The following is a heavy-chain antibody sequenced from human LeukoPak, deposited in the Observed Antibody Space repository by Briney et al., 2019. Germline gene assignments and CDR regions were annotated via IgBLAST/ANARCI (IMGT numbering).Heavy chain of an antibody. CDR2: ISGSGGST. J-gene: IGHJ3*02. Sequence: PGGSLRLSCAASGFTFSSYAMSWVRQAPGKGLEWVSAISGSGGSTYYADSVKGRFTISRDNSKNTLYLQMNSLRAEDTAVYYCAKVQDARPAAIVAFDIWGQGTMVTVSS. CDR3: AKVQDARPAAIVAFDI. D-gene: IGHD2-2*01. V-gene: IGHV3-23*01. CDR1: GFTFSSYA.